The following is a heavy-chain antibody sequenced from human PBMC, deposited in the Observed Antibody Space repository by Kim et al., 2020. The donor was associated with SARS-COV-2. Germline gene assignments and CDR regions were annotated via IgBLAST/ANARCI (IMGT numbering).Heavy chain of an antibody. CDR2: IYYSGST. CDR1: GGSISSSSYY. J-gene: IGHJ5*02. CDR3: ARSPRGYYDILTGYYIGWFDP. D-gene: IGHD3-9*01. Sequence: SETLSLTCTVSGGSISSSSYYWGWIRQPPGKGLEWIGSIYYSGSTYYNPSLKSRVTISVDTSKNQFSLKLSSVTAADTAVYYCARSPRGYYDILTGYYIGWFDPWGQGTLVTVSS. V-gene: IGHV4-39*01.